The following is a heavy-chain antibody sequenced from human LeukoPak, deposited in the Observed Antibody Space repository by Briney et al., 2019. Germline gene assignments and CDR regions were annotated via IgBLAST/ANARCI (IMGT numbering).Heavy chain of an antibody. CDR2: ITRSSDYM. J-gene: IGHJ4*02. CDR3: AREMSTIQDLDY. V-gene: IGHV3-21*01. CDR1: GFTFSTYS. Sequence: GGSLRLSCAGSGFTFSTYSMNWVRQAPGKGLEWVSSITRSSDYMFHADSVKGRFTISRDNAKNSLYQQMNSLRAEDTAVYYCAREMSTIQDLDYWGQGTLVTVSS. D-gene: IGHD5-24*01.